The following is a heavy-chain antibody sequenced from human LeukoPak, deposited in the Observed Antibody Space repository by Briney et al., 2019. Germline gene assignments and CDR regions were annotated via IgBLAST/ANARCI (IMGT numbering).Heavy chain of an antibody. V-gene: IGHV3-21*01. Sequence: GGSLRLSCAASGFTFSSYSMNWVRQAPGKGLEWVSSISSSSSYIYYADSVKGRFTISRDNAKNSLYLQMNSLRAEHTAVYYCAREPGYFDWTNDYWGQGTLVTVSS. CDR3: AREPGYFDWTNDY. D-gene: IGHD3-9*01. CDR2: ISSSSSYI. J-gene: IGHJ4*02. CDR1: GFTFSSYS.